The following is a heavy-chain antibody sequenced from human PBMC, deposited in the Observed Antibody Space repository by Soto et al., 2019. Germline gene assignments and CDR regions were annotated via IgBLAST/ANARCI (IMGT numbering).Heavy chain of an antibody. V-gene: IGHV3-74*01. CDR3: AKDSSSSGWYRYYYYGMDV. CDR1: GFAFKNHW. J-gene: IGHJ6*02. CDR2: IHYDGSNT. Sequence: GGSLRLSCAASGFAFKNHWMHWVRQAPGKGLVWVSRIHYDGSNTRYADSVNGRFTISSDNSKNSLYLQMNSLRTEDTALYYCAKDSSSSGWYRYYYYGMDVWGQGTTVTVSS. D-gene: IGHD6-19*01.